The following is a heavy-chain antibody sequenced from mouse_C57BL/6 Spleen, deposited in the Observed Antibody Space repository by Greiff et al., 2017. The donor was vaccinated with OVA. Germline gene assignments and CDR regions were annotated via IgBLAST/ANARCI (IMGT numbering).Heavy chain of an antibody. Sequence: EVHLVESGGGLVQPGGSLSLSCAASGFTFTDYYMSWVRQPPGKALEWLGFIRNKANGYTTEYSASVKGRFTISRDNSQSILYLQMNALRAEDSATYYCARYDYGSSHFDYWGQGTTLTVSS. CDR3: ARYDYGSSHFDY. CDR1: GFTFTDYY. V-gene: IGHV7-3*01. J-gene: IGHJ2*01. CDR2: IRNKANGYTT. D-gene: IGHD1-1*01.